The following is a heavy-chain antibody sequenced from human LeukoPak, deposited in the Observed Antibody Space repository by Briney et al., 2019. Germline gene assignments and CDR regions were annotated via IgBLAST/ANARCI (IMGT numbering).Heavy chain of an antibody. CDR3: ATSSRTYGSGSYSRFDY. D-gene: IGHD3-10*01. Sequence: PSETLSLTCSVSGGSISSSLYYWGWIRQPPGKGLEWIGNIYYSGSTYYHPSLKSRVTISVDTSKNQFSLNLSSVTAADTAVYYCATSSRTYGSGSYSRFDYWGQGTLVTVSS. CDR2: IYYSGST. J-gene: IGHJ4*02. CDR1: GGSISSSLYY. V-gene: IGHV4-39*01.